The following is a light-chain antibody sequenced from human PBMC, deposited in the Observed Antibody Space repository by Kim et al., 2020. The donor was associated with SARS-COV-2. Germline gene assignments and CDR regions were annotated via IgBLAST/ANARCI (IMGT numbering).Light chain of an antibody. CDR1: KLGDKY. CDR2: QDN. V-gene: IGLV3-1*01. CDR3: QAWDSSTGV. J-gene: IGLJ3*02. Sequence: SYELTHPPSVYVSPGQTASITCSGDKLGDKYVCWYQQKPGQSPVLVIYQDNKRPSGIPERFSGSNSGNTATLTISGTQAMDEADYYCQAWDSSTGVFGGGTQLTVL.